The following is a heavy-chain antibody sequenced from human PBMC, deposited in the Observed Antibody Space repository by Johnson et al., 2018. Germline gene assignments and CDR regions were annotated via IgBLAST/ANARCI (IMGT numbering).Heavy chain of an antibody. CDR3: AGWKGVVPAAKGAYYYFGMDV. CDR2: IKDDGSGK. Sequence: VQLVQSGGGVVQPGGSLRLSCVGSEFTLNTYWMSWIRQAPGKGLEGGANIKDDGSGKYYVDSVKGRLTISRDNAKNSLYLQMNSLRADDTAVDYLAGWKGVVPAAKGAYYYFGMDVWGQGTTVTVSS. J-gene: IGHJ6*02. CDR1: EFTLNTYW. V-gene: IGHV3-7*01. D-gene: IGHD2-2*01.